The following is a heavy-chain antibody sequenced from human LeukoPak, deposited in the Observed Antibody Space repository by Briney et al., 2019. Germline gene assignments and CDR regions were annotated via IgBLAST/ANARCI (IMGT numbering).Heavy chain of an antibody. J-gene: IGHJ4*02. D-gene: IGHD2-15*01. Sequence: ASVKVSCKAAGYTFTSYDINWARQATGQGLEWMGWMNPNSGNTGYAQKFQGRVTMTRNTSISTAYMELSSLRSEDTAVYYCARGKGYCSGGSCYSDYWGQGTLVTVSS. CDR3: ARGKGYCSGGSCYSDY. V-gene: IGHV1-8*01. CDR2: MNPNSGNT. CDR1: GYTFTSYD.